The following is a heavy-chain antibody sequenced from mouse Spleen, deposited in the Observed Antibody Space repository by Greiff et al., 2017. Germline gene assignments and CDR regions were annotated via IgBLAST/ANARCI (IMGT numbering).Heavy chain of an antibody. CDR2: INPNNGGT. J-gene: IGHJ2*01. Sequence: EVMLVESGPELVKPGASVKIPCKASGYTFTDYNMDWVKQSHGKSLEWIGDINPNNGGTIYNQKFKGKATLTVDKSSSTAYMELRSLTSEDTAVYYCARELGRGWDLDYWGQGTTLTVSS. CDR3: ARELGRGWDLDY. D-gene: IGHD4-1*01. V-gene: IGHV1-18*01. CDR1: GYTFTDYN.